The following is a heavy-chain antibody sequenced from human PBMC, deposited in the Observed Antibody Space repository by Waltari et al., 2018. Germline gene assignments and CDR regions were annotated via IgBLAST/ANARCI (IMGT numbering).Heavy chain of an antibody. Sequence: EVHLVESGGGLVQRGGSVRLSCAASTFTVRAFWMSWVRQAPGKGLEWVANIKQDGSEKYYMDAVEGRFTISRDNAKNSVYLQMNSLRVEDTAVYYCARDRLGYGDYDYWGQETLVTVSS. CDR2: IKQDGSEK. CDR3: ARDRLGYGDYDY. D-gene: IGHD4-17*01. CDR1: TFTVRAFW. V-gene: IGHV3-7*01. J-gene: IGHJ4*02.